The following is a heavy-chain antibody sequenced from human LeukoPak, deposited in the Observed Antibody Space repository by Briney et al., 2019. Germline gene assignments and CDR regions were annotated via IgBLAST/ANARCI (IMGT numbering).Heavy chain of an antibody. CDR3: AREGRSIAARDFDY. J-gene: IGHJ4*02. V-gene: IGHV3-21*01. Sequence: PGGSLRLSCAASGFTFSSYSMNWVRQAPGKGLEWVSSISSSSSYIYYADSVKGRFTISRDNAKNSLYLQMYSLRAEDTAVYYCAREGRSIAARDFDYRGQGTLVTVSS. CDR2: ISSSSSYI. CDR1: GFTFSSYS. D-gene: IGHD6-6*01.